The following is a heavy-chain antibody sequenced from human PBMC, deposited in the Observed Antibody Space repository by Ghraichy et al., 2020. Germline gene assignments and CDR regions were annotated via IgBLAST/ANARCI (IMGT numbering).Heavy chain of an antibody. Sequence: ESLNISCAVYGGSFSGYYWSWIRQPPGKGLEWIGEINHSGSTNYNPSLKSRVTISVDTSKNQFSLKLSSVTAADTAVYYCARGISLGHGFYYYYSMDVWGKGTTVTVSS. V-gene: IGHV4-34*01. CDR1: GGSFSGYY. CDR2: INHSGST. CDR3: ARGISLGHGFYYYYSMDV. J-gene: IGHJ6*03.